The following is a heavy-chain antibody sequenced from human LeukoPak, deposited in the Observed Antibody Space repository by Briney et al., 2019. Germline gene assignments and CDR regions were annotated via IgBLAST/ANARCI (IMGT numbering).Heavy chain of an antibody. J-gene: IGHJ4*02. CDR2: ISSSSGSK. D-gene: IGHD6-19*01. Sequence: GGSLRLSCGASGFAFRTYSMSWVRQAPGKGLEWVSYISSSSGSKHYADSVRGRFAISRDNAKNSLYLQMNSLRDEDTAMYYCARGRQWRGFDYWGQGALVTVSS. CDR3: ARGRQWRGFDY. CDR1: GFAFRTYS. V-gene: IGHV3-48*02.